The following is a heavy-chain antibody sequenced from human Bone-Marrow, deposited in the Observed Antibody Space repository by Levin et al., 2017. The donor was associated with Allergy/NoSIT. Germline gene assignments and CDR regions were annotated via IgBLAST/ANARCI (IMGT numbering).Heavy chain of an antibody. D-gene: IGHD1-1*01. Sequence: SETLSLTCTVSGGSIGNYYWSWIRQPAGKGLEWIGRIYTSGATNYNPSLKSRLTMSVDTSKKQFFLRLSSVTAADTAVYFCARETGTTFEDWGQGTLVIVSS. CDR3: ARETGTTFED. V-gene: IGHV4-4*07. CDR1: GGSIGNYY. CDR2: IYTSGAT. J-gene: IGHJ4*02.